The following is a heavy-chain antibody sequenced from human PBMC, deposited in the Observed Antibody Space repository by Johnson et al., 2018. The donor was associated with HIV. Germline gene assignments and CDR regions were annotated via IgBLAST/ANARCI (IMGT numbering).Heavy chain of an antibody. Sequence: VQLVESGGGVVRPGGSLRLSCAASGFTFDDYGMNWVRQAPGKGLEWVSGIHWNGGSTFYADSVKGRFTISRDNANNSLFLHMNSLRAEDTAFYYCARDQEGYYDSVFDMWGQGTLVTVSS. V-gene: IGHV3-20*04. CDR1: GFTFDDYG. J-gene: IGHJ3*02. CDR2: IHWNGGST. D-gene: IGHD1-26*01. CDR3: ARDQEGYYDSVFDM.